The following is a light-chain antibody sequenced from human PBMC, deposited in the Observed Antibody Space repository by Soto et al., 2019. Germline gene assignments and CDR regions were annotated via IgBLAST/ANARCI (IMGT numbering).Light chain of an antibody. CDR3: QTWGTGINVV. Sequence: QPVLTQSPSASASLGASVKLTCTLSSGHSSYAIAWHQQQAEKGPRYLMKLNSDGSHSKGDGIPDRFSGSSSGAERYLTISSLQSEDEADYYCQTWGTGINVVFGGGTKLTVL. CDR1: SGHSSYA. J-gene: IGLJ2*01. CDR2: LNSDGSH. V-gene: IGLV4-69*01.